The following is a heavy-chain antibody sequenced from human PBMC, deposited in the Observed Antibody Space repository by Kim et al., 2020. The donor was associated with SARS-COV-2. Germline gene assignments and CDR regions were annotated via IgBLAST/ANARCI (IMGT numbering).Heavy chain of an antibody. CDR1: GGSIGSSDW. CDR2: IFYSGST. V-gene: IGHV4-4*02. D-gene: IGHD6-19*01. Sequence: SETLSLTCAVSGGSIGSSDWWSWVRQPPGKGLEWIAEIFYSGSTNYNPSLRSRVTISIHKSKNQFSLTLISVTAADTAVYYCATGLRGAVANWGQGTLVAVSS. J-gene: IGHJ4*02. CDR3: ATGLRGAVAN.